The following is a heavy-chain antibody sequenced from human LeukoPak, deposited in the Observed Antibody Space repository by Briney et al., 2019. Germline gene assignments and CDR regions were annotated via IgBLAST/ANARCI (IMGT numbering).Heavy chain of an antibody. D-gene: IGHD2-8*02. Sequence: SETLSLTRTVSGAPITNSYWGWIRQPPGKGLEWIGFTHYSGSTSSNPSLKSRVAMSVDTSKNQFSLRVTSMTAADTAVYYCARLYPLVSISTYHYHPLDVWGQGTTVTVS. V-gene: IGHV4-59*08. CDR3: ARLYPLVSISTYHYHPLDV. J-gene: IGHJ6*02. CDR1: GAPITNSY. CDR2: THYSGST.